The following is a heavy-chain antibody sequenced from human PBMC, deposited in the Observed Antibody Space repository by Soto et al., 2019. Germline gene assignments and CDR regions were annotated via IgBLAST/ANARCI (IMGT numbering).Heavy chain of an antibody. J-gene: IGHJ4*02. D-gene: IGHD3-10*01. V-gene: IGHV4-59*01. CDR2: IYYSGST. CDR1: GGTISGYY. CDR3: ARAGGQGPYFDY. Sequence: PSETLSLTCTVSGGTISGYYWSWIRQPPGKGLEWIAYIYYSGSTSYNPSVKSRVTTSLDTSKNQFSLKLSSVTAADTAVYYCARAGGQGPYFDYWGQGTLVTVSS.